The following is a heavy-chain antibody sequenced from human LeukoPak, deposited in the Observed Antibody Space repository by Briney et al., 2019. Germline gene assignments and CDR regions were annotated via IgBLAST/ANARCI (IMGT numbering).Heavy chain of an antibody. V-gene: IGHV4-34*01. J-gene: IGHJ4*02. CDR2: INHSGST. Sequence: SETLSLTCAVYGGSFSGYYWSWIRQPPGKGLEWIGEINHSGSTNYNPSLKSRVTISVDTSKNQFSLKLSSVTAADTAVYYCASPAWFGELTWGQGTLVTVSS. CDR1: GGSFSGYY. D-gene: IGHD3-10*01. CDR3: ASPAWFGELT.